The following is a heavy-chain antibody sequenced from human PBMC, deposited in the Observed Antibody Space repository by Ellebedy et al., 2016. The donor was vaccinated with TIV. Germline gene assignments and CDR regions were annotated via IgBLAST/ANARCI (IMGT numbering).Heavy chain of an antibody. Sequence: GESLKISCAASGFTFSNYAMAWVRQAPGKGLEWVSAIGPRSNYKFYADSVKGRIAISRDNSENTLFLQMHSLRGEDTAVYYCAKEMVSRDSLTFDYWGRGVLVTVSS. CDR3: AKEMVSRDSLTFDY. CDR2: IGPRSNYK. CDR1: GFTFSNYA. V-gene: IGHV3-23*01. J-gene: IGHJ4*02. D-gene: IGHD5-18*01.